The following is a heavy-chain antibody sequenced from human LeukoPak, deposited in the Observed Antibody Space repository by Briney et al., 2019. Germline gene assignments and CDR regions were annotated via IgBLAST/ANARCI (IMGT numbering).Heavy chain of an antibody. CDR1: GGSISSSSYY. Sequence: SSETLSLTCTVSGGSISSSSYYWGWIRQPPGKGLEWIGSIYYSGSTYYNPSLKSRVTISVDTSKNQFSLKLSSVTAADTAVYYCARREDSGSYSDYWGQGTLVTVSS. J-gene: IGHJ4*02. V-gene: IGHV4-39*01. D-gene: IGHD1-26*01. CDR2: IYYSGST. CDR3: ARREDSGSYSDY.